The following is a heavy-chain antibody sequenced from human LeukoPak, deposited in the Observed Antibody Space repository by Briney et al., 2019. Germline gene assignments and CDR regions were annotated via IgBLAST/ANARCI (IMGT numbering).Heavy chain of an antibody. Sequence: PGGSLRLSCAASGFTFSSYAMHWVRQAPGKGLEWVAVISYDGSNKYYADSVKGRFTISRDNAKNSLYLQMNSLRAEDTALYYCARGTLKAAATDFDYWGQGTLVTVSS. CDR1: GFTFSSYA. CDR3: ARGTLKAAATDFDY. J-gene: IGHJ4*02. CDR2: ISYDGSNK. D-gene: IGHD6-13*01. V-gene: IGHV3-30-3*01.